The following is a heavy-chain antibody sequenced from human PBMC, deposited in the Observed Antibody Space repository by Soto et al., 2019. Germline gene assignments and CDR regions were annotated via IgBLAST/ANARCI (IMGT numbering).Heavy chain of an antibody. V-gene: IGHV4-59*01. CDR2: IYYSGST. Sequence: SETLSLTCTVSGGSISSYYWSWIRQPPGKGLEWIGYIYYSGSTNYNPSLKSRVTISVDTSKSQFSLKLSSVTAADTAVYYCARGRITTFGVVSRFFDSWGQGTLVTVSS. CDR3: ARGRITTFGVVSRFFDS. J-gene: IGHJ4*02. CDR1: GGSISSYY. D-gene: IGHD3-3*01.